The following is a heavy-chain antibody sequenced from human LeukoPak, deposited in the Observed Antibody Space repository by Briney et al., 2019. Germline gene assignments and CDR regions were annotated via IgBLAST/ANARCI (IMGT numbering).Heavy chain of an antibody. CDR1: GYSFTSYW. CDR3: ARLLSSHNWNDAWGFDY. D-gene: IGHD1-1*01. Sequence: GESLKISCKGSGYSFTSYWIGWVRQMPGKGLGWMGIIYPGDSDTRYSPSFQGQVTISADKSISTAYLQWSSLKASDTAMYYCARLLSSHNWNDAWGFDYWGQGTLVTVSS. V-gene: IGHV5-51*01. CDR2: IYPGDSDT. J-gene: IGHJ4*02.